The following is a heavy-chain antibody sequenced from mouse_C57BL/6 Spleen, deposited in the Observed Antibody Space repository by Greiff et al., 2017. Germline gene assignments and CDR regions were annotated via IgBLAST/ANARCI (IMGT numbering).Heavy chain of an antibody. V-gene: IGHV1-64*01. J-gene: IGHJ3*01. CDR1: GYTFTSYW. CDR3: ARWDGYYDAY. CDR2: IHPNSGST. D-gene: IGHD2-3*01. Sequence: QVQLQQPGAELVKPGASVKLSCKASGYTFTSYWMHWVKQRPGQGLEWIGLIHPNSGSTNYNEKFKSKATLTVDKSSSTAYMQLSSLTSEDSAVYYCARWDGYYDAYWGQGTLVTVAA.